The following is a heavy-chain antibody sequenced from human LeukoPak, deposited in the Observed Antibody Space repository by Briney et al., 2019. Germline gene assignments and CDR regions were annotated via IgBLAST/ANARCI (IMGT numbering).Heavy chain of an antibody. CDR2: ISSSSGYI. CDR3: AKAQYCSSASCYVFDY. V-gene: IGHV3-21*01. J-gene: IGHJ4*02. Sequence: GGSLRLSCAASGFVFSDYGMHWVRQAPGKGLEWVSSISSSSGYIYYADSVKGRFTISRDNAKNSLYLQMNSLRAEDTAVYYCAKAQYCSSASCYVFDYWGQGTLVTVSS. D-gene: IGHD2-2*01. CDR1: GFVFSDYG.